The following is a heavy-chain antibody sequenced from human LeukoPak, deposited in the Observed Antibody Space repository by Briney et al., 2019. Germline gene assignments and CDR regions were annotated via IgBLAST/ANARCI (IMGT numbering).Heavy chain of an antibody. Sequence: GGSLRLYCAASGFTVSSNYMSWVRQAPGKGLEWVSVIYSGGSTYYADSVKGRFTISRDNSKNTLYLQMNSLRAEDTAVYYCAGSGYDILTGYYRASPADYWGQGTLVTVSS. CDR2: IYSGGST. CDR1: GFTVSSNY. CDR3: AGSGYDILTGYYRASPADY. J-gene: IGHJ4*02. D-gene: IGHD3-9*01. V-gene: IGHV3-66*01.